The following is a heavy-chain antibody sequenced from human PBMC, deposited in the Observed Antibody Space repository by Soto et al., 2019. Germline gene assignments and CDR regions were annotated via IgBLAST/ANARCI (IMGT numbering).Heavy chain of an antibody. V-gene: IGHV3-66*01. D-gene: IGHD5-12*01. CDR1: GFTVSSNY. CDR3: ASRYSGYDPDYYGMDV. CDR2: IYSGGST. J-gene: IGHJ6*02. Sequence: GGSLRLSCAASGFTVSSNYMSWVRQAPGKGLEWVSVIYSGGSTYYADSVKGRFTISRDNSKNTLYLQMNSLRAEDTAVYYCASRYSGYDPDYYGMDVWGQGTTVTVSS.